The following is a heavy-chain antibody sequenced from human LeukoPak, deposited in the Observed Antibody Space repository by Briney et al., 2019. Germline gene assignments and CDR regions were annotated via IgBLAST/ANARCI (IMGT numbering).Heavy chain of an antibody. CDR3: AKVALFSGYYPPFDY. Sequence: GRSLRLSCTASGFTFSNYGMHWVRQAPAKGLEWVAVISYDGSNEYYADSVKGRFTISRDNTKNTLFLQMSSLRPEDTAVYHCAKVALFSGYYPPFDYWGQGTLVTVSS. V-gene: IGHV3-30*18. J-gene: IGHJ4*02. D-gene: IGHD3-22*01. CDR1: GFTFSNYG. CDR2: ISYDGSNE.